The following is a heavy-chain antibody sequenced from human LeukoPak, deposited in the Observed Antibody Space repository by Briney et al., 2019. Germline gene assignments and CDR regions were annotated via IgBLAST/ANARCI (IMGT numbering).Heavy chain of an antibody. D-gene: IGHD3-10*01. Sequence: GSLRLSCAASGFTFSSYSMNWVRQAPGKGLEWVSYISSSSSYIYYADSVKGRFTISRDNAKNSLYLQMNSLRAEDTAVYYCASLDSEGIDYWGQGTLVTVSS. CDR3: ASLDSEGIDY. J-gene: IGHJ4*02. V-gene: IGHV3-21*05. CDR2: ISSSSSYI. CDR1: GFTFSSYS.